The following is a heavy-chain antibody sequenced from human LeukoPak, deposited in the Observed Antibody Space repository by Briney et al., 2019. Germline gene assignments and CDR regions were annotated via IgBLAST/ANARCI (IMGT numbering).Heavy chain of an antibody. V-gene: IGHV4-30-2*03. CDR1: GGSISSGGYS. Sequence: SQTLSLTCAVSGGSISSGGYSWSWIRQPPGKGLEWIGSIYYSGSTYYNPSLKSRVTISVDTSKNQFSLKLSSVTAADTAVYYCARMSVDIVVVPAAIDYYYYGMDVWGQGTTVTVSS. CDR2: IYYSGST. CDR3: ARMSVDIVVVPAAIDYYYYGMDV. J-gene: IGHJ6*02. D-gene: IGHD2-2*02.